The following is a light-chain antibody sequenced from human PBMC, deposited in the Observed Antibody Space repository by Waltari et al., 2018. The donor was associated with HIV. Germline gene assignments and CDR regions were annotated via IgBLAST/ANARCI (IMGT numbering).Light chain of an antibody. CDR3: SSYAGRDIRVV. V-gene: IGLV2-8*01. CDR2: VVN. Sequence: QSALTQPPSASGSPGQSVTISCTGSDSDIGSYNYVSWYQQHPGKSPKLMIYVVNKPPSGVLDRFSGAKSGSVASLTVSVLQADDEADYYCSSYAGRDIRVVFGGGTKLTVL. CDR1: DSDIGSYNY. J-gene: IGLJ2*01.